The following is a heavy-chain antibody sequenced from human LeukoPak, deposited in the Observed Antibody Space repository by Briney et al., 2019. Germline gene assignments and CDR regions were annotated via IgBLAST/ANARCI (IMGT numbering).Heavy chain of an antibody. CDR1: GYTFTSYG. V-gene: IGHV1-18*01. D-gene: IGHD5-24*01. CDR2: ISPYNGNT. CDR3: GRVEMATTKDY. J-gene: IGHJ4*02. Sequence: ASVKVSCKASGYTFTSYGITWVRQAPGQRLEWMGWISPYNGNTSYAQNFQGRVTMTTDTSTSTAYMELRSLRSDDTAVYYCGRVEMATTKDYWGQGTLVTVSS.